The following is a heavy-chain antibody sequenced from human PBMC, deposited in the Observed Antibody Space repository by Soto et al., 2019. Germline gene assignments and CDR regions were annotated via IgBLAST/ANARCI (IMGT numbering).Heavy chain of an antibody. CDR2: ASAYNRNT. Sequence: QVRLVQSGAEVKRPGASVRVSCKASGYTFTNYGITWVRQVPGQGLEWMGWASAYNRNTNDAQKFEDRVIMTTDTSTGTAHMELRSLRYDDTALYFCARERQWEPLLYWGQGTLVPVSS. CDR1: GYTFTNYG. CDR3: ARERQWEPLLY. J-gene: IGHJ4*02. D-gene: IGHD1-26*01. V-gene: IGHV1-18*01.